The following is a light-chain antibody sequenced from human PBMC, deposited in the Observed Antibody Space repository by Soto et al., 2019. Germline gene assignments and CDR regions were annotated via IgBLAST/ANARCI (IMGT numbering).Light chain of an antibody. CDR2: DAF. J-gene: IGKJ1*01. Sequence: EIGLTESPVPLSLSPGERATLSCRASQSVSRYLAWYQQKPDQAPRLLIYDAFNRATGIPDRFSGSGSGTDFTLTISRLEPEDFAVYYCQQYGDSTGWTFGQGTKV. V-gene: IGKV3-20*01. CDR3: QQYGDSTGWT. CDR1: QSVSRY.